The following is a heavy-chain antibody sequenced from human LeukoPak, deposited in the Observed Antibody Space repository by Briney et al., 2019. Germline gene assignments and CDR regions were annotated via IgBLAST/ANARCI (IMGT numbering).Heavy chain of an antibody. Sequence: SETLSLTCTVSGGSISRYYWSWIRQPPGKGLEWIGYIYYSGSTNYNPSLKSRVTISVDTSKNQFSLKLSSVTAADTAVYYCARQKSVRGGTMVRGLTNSFDPWGQGTLVTVSS. CDR3: ARQKSVRGGTMVRGLTNSFDP. J-gene: IGHJ5*02. CDR1: GGSISRYY. V-gene: IGHV4-59*08. CDR2: IYYSGST. D-gene: IGHD3-10*01.